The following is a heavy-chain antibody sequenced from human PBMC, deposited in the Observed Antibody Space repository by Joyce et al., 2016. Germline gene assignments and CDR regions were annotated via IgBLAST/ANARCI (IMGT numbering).Heavy chain of an antibody. V-gene: IGHV1-69*14. J-gene: IGHJ3*01. D-gene: IGHD2-2*01. CDR2: ISPVVVTP. CDR1: GGSFGAQT. CDR3: ASGVAGYCSSSTCPSPLDV. Sequence: QVHLVQSGAEVKMPGSAVKVSCTASGGSFGAQTFNWVRQTPGQGREWMGGISPVVVTPHNAQKFQGTVAITAETGTSTVFMEVRSLTSDDTAMYYCASGVAGYCSSSTCPSPLDVWDQGTMVIVS.